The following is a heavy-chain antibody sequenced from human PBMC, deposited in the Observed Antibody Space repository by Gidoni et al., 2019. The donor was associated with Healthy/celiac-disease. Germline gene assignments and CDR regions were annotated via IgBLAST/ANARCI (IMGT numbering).Heavy chain of an antibody. CDR3: ARDAAMALFDY. Sequence: EVQLVESGGGLVQPGGSMRLSCAASGFTFSSYEMNWVRQAPGKGLDWVSYISSSGSTIDYADSVKGRFTISRDNAKNSLYLQMNSLRAEDTAVYYCARDAAMALFDYWGQGTLVTVSS. CDR1: GFTFSSYE. V-gene: IGHV3-48*03. J-gene: IGHJ4*02. CDR2: ISSSGSTI. D-gene: IGHD5-18*01.